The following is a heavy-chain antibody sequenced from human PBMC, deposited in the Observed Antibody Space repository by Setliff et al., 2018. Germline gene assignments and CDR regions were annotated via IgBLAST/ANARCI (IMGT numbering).Heavy chain of an antibody. CDR2: INHSGSA. Sequence: PSETLSLTCAVYGGSFSGHHWCWIRQPPWKGLEWIGEINHSGSANYNPSLKSRVTISLDTSKNQFSLKLSSVTAADTAVYYCARGDYYDSSAYSPDPFDIWGQGTMVTVSS. J-gene: IGHJ3*02. CDR1: GGSFSGHH. V-gene: IGHV4-34*01. D-gene: IGHD3-22*01. CDR3: ARGDYYDSSAYSPDPFDI.